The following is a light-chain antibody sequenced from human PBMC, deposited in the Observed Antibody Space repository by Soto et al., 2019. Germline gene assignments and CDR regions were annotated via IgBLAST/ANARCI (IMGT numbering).Light chain of an antibody. CDR2: TAS. CDR1: QSVSSNY. J-gene: IGKJ5*01. Sequence: EIVLTQSPGTLSLSPGERATLSCRASQSVSSNYLAWFQQKPGQAPRLLISTASSRATGIPDRFSGSGSGTDFTLTITRLEPEDFAVYYCLQYGSSPLTFGQGTRLEIK. V-gene: IGKV3-20*01. CDR3: LQYGSSPLT.